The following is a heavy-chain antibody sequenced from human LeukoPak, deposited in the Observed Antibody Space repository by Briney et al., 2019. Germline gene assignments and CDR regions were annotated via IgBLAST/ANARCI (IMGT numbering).Heavy chain of an antibody. D-gene: IGHD3-10*01. J-gene: IGHJ4*02. Sequence: SETLSLTCTVSGGSISSYYWSWIRHSPGKGLEWIGHIYYSGNTNYNSSLKSRVTISIDTSKNQFSLKLSSVSAADTAVYFCARTRSPTMVLFDYWGQGTLVTVSS. CDR3: ARTRSPTMVLFDY. CDR1: GGSISSYY. V-gene: IGHV4-59*01. CDR2: IYYSGNT.